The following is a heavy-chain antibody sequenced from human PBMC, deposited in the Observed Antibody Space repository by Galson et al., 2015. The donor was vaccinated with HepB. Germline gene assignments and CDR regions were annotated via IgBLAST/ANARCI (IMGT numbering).Heavy chain of an antibody. CDR3: TTDLQRYFDWTDAFDI. V-gene: IGHV3-15*01. CDR1: GFTFSNAW. Sequence: SLRLSCAASGFTFSNAWMSWVRQAPGKGLEWVGRIKSKTDGGTTDYAAPVKGRFTISRDDSKNTLYLQMNSLKTEDTAVYYCTTDLQRYFDWTDAFDIWGQGTMVTVSS. J-gene: IGHJ3*02. D-gene: IGHD3-9*01. CDR2: IKSKTDGGTT.